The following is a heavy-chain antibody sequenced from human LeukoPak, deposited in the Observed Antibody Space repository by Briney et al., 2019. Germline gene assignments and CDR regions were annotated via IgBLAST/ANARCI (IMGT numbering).Heavy chain of an antibody. V-gene: IGHV3-48*04. D-gene: IGHD3-10*01. CDR1: GFTFSSYN. CDR3: ARDIYGSGPPVGDTIDY. J-gene: IGHJ4*02. CDR2: ISSSGSTI. Sequence: GGSLRLSCAASGFTFSSYNMNWVRQAPGKGLEWVSYISSSGSTIYYADSVKGRFTISRDNAKNSLYLQVNSLRAEDTAVYYCARDIYGSGPPVGDTIDYWGQGTLVTVSS.